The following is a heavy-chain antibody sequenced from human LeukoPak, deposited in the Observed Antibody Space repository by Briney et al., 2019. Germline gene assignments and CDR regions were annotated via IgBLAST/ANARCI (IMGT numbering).Heavy chain of an antibody. Sequence: SETLSLTCTVSGGSISNYFRSWIRQPAGKGLEWIGHIYTSGITHYNPSLKSRVTISLDTSKSQFSLQLNSLTAADTAVYYCAREGGFYRPLDYSGQGTLVTVSS. J-gene: IGHJ4*02. D-gene: IGHD3-3*01. V-gene: IGHV4-4*07. CDR3: AREGGFYRPLDY. CDR1: GGSISNYF. CDR2: IYTSGIT.